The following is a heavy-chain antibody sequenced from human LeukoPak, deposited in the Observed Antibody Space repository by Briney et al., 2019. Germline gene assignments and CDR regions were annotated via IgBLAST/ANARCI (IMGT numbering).Heavy chain of an antibody. CDR3: ARDDYYDSSGYLNY. V-gene: IGHV4-38-2*02. CDR2: IYHGGST. J-gene: IGHJ4*02. D-gene: IGHD3-22*01. CDR1: GYSISSGYY. Sequence: SETLSLTCTVSGYSISSGYYWGWIRQPPGKGLEWIGSIYHGGSTYYNPSLKSRVTISVDTSKNQFSLKLSSVTAADTAVYYCARDDYYDSSGYLNYWGQGTLVTVSS.